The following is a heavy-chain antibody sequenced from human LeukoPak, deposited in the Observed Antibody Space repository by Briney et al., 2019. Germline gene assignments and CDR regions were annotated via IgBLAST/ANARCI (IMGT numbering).Heavy chain of an antibody. CDR3: ARDAVLWFGEPEPFDY. D-gene: IGHD3-10*01. J-gene: IGHJ4*02. CDR2: IKPSGGNT. Sequence: GASVKVSCKTSGYSFTSYNLHWVRQAPGQRLEWMGIIKPSGGNTNYAQKFQGRVTMTTDTSTSTAYMELRSLRSDDTAVYYCARDAVLWFGEPEPFDYWGQGTLVTVSS. CDR1: GYSFTSYN. V-gene: IGHV1-46*01.